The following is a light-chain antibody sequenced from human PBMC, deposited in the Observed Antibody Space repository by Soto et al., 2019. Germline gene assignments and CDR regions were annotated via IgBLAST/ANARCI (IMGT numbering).Light chain of an antibody. V-gene: IGKV1-13*02. J-gene: IGKJ3*01. CDR1: QGISSA. Sequence: AIQLTQSPSSLSASVGDRVTITCRASQGISSAVAWYQQKPGKAPKLLIYDASSLESGVPSRFSGSGSGTDFTLTISSLQPEDFATYYCQQFNSYLLFTFGPGTKVDIK. CDR2: DAS. CDR3: QQFNSYLLFT.